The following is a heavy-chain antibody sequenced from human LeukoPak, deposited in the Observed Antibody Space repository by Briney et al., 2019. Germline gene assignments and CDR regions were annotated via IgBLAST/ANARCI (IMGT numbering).Heavy chain of an antibody. D-gene: IGHD3-22*01. CDR1: GYTFTDYY. CDR3: AREGEGGYYATDY. V-gene: IGHV1-2*06. CDR2: FNPNSGGT. J-gene: IGHJ4*02. Sequence: ASVKVSCKASGYTFTDYYIHSVRQAPGQGLGWMGRFNPNSGGTNYAQNFQGRVTMTRDTSITTAYMELSRLRSDDTAVYYCAREGEGGYYATDYWGQGTLVTVSS.